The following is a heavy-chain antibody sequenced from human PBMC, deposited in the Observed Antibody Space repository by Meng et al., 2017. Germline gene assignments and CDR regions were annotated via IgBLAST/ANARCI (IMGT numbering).Heavy chain of an antibody. CDR3: AKVGRYGDYRYFDY. CDR1: GFTFSSYA. CDR2: ISGSGGST. J-gene: IGHJ4*02. V-gene: IGHV3-23*01. Sequence: GESLKISCAASGFTFSSYAMSWVRQAPGKGLEWVSAISGSGGSTYYADSVKGRFTISRDNSKNTLYLQMNSLRAEDTAVYYCAKVGRYGDYRYFDYWGQGTLVTVSS. D-gene: IGHD4-17*01.